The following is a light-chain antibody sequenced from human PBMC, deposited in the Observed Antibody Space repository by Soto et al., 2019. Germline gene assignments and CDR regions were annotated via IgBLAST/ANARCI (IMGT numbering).Light chain of an antibody. Sequence: EIVLTPSPDTLSLSPGEAATLSCRASQSVRNYLAWYQQKPGQAPRLLIYDASNRATGIPARFSGTGSETDFTLTISSLEPEDFAIYYCQQRSKMPLTFGHGTKVDI. V-gene: IGKV3-11*01. CDR1: QSVRNY. J-gene: IGKJ1*01. CDR3: QQRSKMPLT. CDR2: DAS.